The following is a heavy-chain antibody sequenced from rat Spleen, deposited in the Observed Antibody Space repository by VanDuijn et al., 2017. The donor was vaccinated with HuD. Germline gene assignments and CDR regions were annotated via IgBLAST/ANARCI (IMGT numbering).Heavy chain of an antibody. CDR2: ISYEGSST. CDR1: EFTFSHYY. CDR3: ARHRGGSYYPYYFDY. Sequence: EVQLVESGGGLVQPGRSMKLSCAASEFTFSHYYMAWVRQAPKKGLEWVASISYEGSSTYYRDSVKGRFTISRDNAKSTLYLQMDSLRSEDTATYYCARHRGGSYYPYYFDYWGQGVMVTVSS. D-gene: IGHD1-12*02. J-gene: IGHJ2*01. V-gene: IGHV5-22*01.